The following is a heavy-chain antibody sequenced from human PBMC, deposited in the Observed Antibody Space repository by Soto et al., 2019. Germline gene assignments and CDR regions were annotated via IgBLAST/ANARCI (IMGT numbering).Heavy chain of an antibody. Sequence: GGSLRLSCAASGFTFSSYGMHWVRQAPGKGLEWVAVISYDGSNKYYADSVKGRFTISRDNSKNTLYLQMNSLGAEDTAVYYCAKVADIVVVPAAIRYYYYGMDVWGQGTTVTVSS. J-gene: IGHJ6*02. CDR1: GFTFSSYG. D-gene: IGHD2-2*01. CDR3: AKVADIVVVPAAIRYYYYGMDV. V-gene: IGHV3-30*18. CDR2: ISYDGSNK.